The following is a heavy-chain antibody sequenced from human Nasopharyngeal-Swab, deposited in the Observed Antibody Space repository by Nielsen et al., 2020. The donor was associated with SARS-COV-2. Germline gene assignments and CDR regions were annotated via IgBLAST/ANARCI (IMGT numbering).Heavy chain of an antibody. V-gene: IGHV5-51*01. D-gene: IGHD1-26*01. CDR1: GYIFTSYW. Sequence: GESLKISCKGSGYIFTSYWIGWVRQMPGKGLEWMGIIHPADSDSRYSLSFQGQVSISVDKSISTAYLQWNTLKASDTAIYYCVRRAFSASYFYFDYWGPGTLVTVSS. CDR3: VRRAFSASYFYFDY. J-gene: IGHJ4*02. CDR2: IHPADSDS.